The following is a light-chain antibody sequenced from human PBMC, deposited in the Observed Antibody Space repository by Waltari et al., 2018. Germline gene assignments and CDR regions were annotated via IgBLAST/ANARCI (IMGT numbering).Light chain of an antibody. Sequence: QSALTQPRSVSGSPGQSVTISCTGTGSDGGDYNPFSWYQQHPGKAPKLVMYDVTKRPSGVPDRFSGSKSGNSASLTVSGLQAEDEADYYCCSYAGTWVFGGGTKLTVL. CDR3: CSYAGTWV. J-gene: IGLJ3*02. CDR2: DVT. CDR1: GSDGGDYNP. V-gene: IGLV2-11*01.